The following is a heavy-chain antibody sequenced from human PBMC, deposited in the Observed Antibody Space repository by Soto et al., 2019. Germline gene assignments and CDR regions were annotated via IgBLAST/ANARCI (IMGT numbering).Heavy chain of an antibody. CDR1: GLTFGDSY. Sequence: VQLVESGGGLVKPGGSLRLSCAASGLTFGDSYLNWIRHAPGKGLEWLAYISSTGGSIFYAGSVKGRFTISRDNAMNSLYLQMNSLRAEDTAMYYCARVRFGEWGYAMDVWGQGTTVTVSS. D-gene: IGHD3-10*01. CDR3: ARVRFGEWGYAMDV. J-gene: IGHJ6*02. CDR2: ISSTGGSI. V-gene: IGHV3-11*01.